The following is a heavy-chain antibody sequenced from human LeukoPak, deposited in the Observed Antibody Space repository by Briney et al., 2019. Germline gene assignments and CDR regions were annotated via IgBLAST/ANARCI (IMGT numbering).Heavy chain of an antibody. D-gene: IGHD6-13*01. J-gene: IGHJ5*02. CDR3: ARHDNSRTAAVPFDP. Sequence: PSETLSLTCAVYGGSFSGYYWSWIRQPPGKGLEWIGEINHSGSTNYNPSLKSRVTISVDTSKNQFSLKLSSVTAADTAVYYCARHDNSRTAAVPFDPWGQGTLVTVSS. CDR2: INHSGST. CDR1: GGSFSGYY. V-gene: IGHV4-34*01.